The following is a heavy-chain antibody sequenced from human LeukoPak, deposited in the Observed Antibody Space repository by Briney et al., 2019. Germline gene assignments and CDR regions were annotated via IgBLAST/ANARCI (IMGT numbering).Heavy chain of an antibody. Sequence: GGSLRLSCAASGFTVSSYYMSWVRQAPGKGLEWVSVFYAGGSTYYAGSVQGRFTISRNNSKNTVHLQMNSLRADDTAVYHCARGAGWNYFEYWGQGTLVTVSS. V-gene: IGHV3-66*02. CDR1: GFTVSSYY. CDR2: FYAGGST. J-gene: IGHJ4*02. CDR3: ARGAGWNYFEY. D-gene: IGHD6-19*01.